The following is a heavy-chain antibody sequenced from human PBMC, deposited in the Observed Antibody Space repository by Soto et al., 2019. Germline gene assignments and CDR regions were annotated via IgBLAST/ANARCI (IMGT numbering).Heavy chain of an antibody. V-gene: IGHV4-31*03. J-gene: IGHJ5*02. D-gene: IGHD2-21*02. CDR1: GDSIGGVGY. CDR3: ARSGVTGIVIPSHWFDP. Sequence: SETLSLTCTVSGDSIGGVGYWSWIRQFPGGGLEWIGCISSSGSTYYNPALNNRISLSLDTSQNQFSLKLLSVTAADTAIYYCARSGVTGIVIPSHWFDPWGQGTLVTVSS. CDR2: ISSSGST.